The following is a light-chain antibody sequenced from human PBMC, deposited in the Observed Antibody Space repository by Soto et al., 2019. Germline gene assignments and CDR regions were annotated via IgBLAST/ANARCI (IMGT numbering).Light chain of an antibody. J-gene: IGLJ1*01. Sequence: QSLLTQPASVSGSPGQSITISCTGTSSDVGGYKFVSWYQQHPGKAPKLMIYEVSNRPSGVSSRFSGSKSGNTASLTISGLQGEDEADYYCGSYAGSIYVFGTGTKVTVL. V-gene: IGLV2-14*01. CDR1: SSDVGGYKF. CDR2: EVS. CDR3: GSYAGSIYV.